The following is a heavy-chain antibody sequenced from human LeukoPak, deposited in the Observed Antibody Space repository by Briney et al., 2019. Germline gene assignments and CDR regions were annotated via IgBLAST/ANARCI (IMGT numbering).Heavy chain of an antibody. CDR3: ARDLVVDIVALDY. D-gene: IGHD5-12*01. J-gene: IGHJ4*02. CDR2: INPNSGGT. V-gene: IGHV1-2*02. CDR1: GYTFTGYY. Sequence: ASVKVPCKASGYTFTGYYMHCVRQAPGQGLEWMGWINPNSGGTNYAQKFQGRVTMTRDTSLSTAYMELSRLGSDDTAVYYCARDLVVDIVALDYWGQGTLVTVSS.